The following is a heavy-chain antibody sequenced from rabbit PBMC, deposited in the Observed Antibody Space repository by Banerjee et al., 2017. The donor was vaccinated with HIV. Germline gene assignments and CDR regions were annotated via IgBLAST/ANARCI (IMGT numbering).Heavy chain of an antibody. CDR1: GFDFSVSYC. J-gene: IGHJ4*01. D-gene: IGHD3-3*01. V-gene: IGHV1S45*01. CDR3: ARDLVWSTNL. CDR2: IYTGSGST. Sequence: QEQLEESGGGLVKPGGTLTLTCTASGFDFSVSYCMCWVRQAPGKGLEWIACIYTGSGSTWYANWAKGRFTISQTSSTTVTLQMTSLTAADTATYFCARDLVWSTNLWGPGTLVTVS.